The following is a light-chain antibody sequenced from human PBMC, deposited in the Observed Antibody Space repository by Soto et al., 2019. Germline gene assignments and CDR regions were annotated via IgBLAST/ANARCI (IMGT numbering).Light chain of an antibody. V-gene: IGKV3-15*01. CDR3: QQYNNWPQT. J-gene: IGKJ1*01. CDR2: GAS. CDR1: QSVSSN. Sequence: EIVMTRSPATLSVSPGERATLSCRASQSVSSNLAWYQQKPGQAPRLLIYGASTRATGIPARFSGSGSGTEFTLTISSLQSEDFAVYDCQQYNNWPQTFGQGTKVDIK.